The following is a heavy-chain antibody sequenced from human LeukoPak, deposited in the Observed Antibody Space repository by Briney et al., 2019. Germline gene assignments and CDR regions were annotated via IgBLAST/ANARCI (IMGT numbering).Heavy chain of an antibody. J-gene: IGHJ5*02. D-gene: IGHD3-3*01. CDR1: GCSISSGSYY. V-gene: IGHV4-61*02. Sequence: SQTLSLTCTVSGCSISSGSYYWSWIRQPAGKGLEWIGRIYTSGSTNYNPSLKSRVTISVDTSKNQFSLKLSSVTAADTAVYYCARDTYDFWSGYSKNWFDPWGQGTLVTVSS. CDR3: ARDTYDFWSGYSKNWFDP. CDR2: IYTSGST.